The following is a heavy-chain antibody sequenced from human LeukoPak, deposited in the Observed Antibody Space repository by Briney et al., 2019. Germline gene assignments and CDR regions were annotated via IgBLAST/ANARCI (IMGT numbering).Heavy chain of an antibody. Sequence: PSETLSLTCTVSGGSISSSSYYWGWIRQPPGKRLEWIGTISYSGSTYYNPSLKRRVTISADTSKNQFSLKLSSVTAADTAVFYCARREGVSPFDYWGQGTLVTVSS. CDR3: ARREGVSPFDY. CDR2: ISYSGST. D-gene: IGHD2-8*01. J-gene: IGHJ4*02. CDR1: GGSISSSSYY. V-gene: IGHV4-39*01.